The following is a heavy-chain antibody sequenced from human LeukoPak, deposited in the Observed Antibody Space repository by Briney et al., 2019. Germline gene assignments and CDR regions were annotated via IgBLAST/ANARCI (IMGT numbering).Heavy chain of an antibody. V-gene: IGHV3-23*01. J-gene: IGHJ4*02. Sequence: GGSLRLSCAASGFTFSSYGMSWVRQAPGKGLEWVSAISGSGGSTYYADSVKGRFTISRDNSKNTLYLQMNSLRAEDTAVYYCATDSSGYSSSFDYWGQGTLVTVSS. CDR2: ISGSGGST. CDR3: ATDSSGYSSSFDY. D-gene: IGHD3-22*01. CDR1: GFTFSSYG.